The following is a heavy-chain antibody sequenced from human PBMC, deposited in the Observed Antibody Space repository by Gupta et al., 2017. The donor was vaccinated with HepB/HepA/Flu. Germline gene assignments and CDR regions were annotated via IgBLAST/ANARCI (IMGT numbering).Heavy chain of an antibody. V-gene: IGHV3-30-3*01. CDR3: ARDILASGSYFY. CDR1: GFTFSSYA. J-gene: IGHJ4*02. CDR2: ISYDGSNK. D-gene: IGHD1-26*01. Sequence: QVQLVESGGGVVQPGRSLRLSCAASGFTFSSYAMHWVRQAPGKGLEWVAVISYDGSNKYYADSVKGRFTISRDNSKNTLYLQMNSLRAEDTAVYYCARDILASGSYFYWGQGTLVTVSS.